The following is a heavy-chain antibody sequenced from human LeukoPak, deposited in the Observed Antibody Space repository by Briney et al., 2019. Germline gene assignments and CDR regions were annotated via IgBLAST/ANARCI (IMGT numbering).Heavy chain of an antibody. D-gene: IGHD5-18*01. CDR2: INPSGGST. V-gene: IGHV1-46*01. Sequence: ASVKVSCKASGYTFTYYYMHLVRQAPGQGLEWTGIINPSGGSTNYAQKFQGRVTMTRDTSTSTVYMELSSLRSEDTAVFYCASDLEYNYGYVLDYWGQGTLVTVSS. CDR1: GYTFTYYY. CDR3: ASDLEYNYGYVLDY. J-gene: IGHJ4*02.